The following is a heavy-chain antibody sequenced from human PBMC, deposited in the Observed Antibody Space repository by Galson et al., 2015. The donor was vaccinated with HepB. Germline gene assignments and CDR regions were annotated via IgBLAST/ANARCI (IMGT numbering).Heavy chain of an antibody. CDR1: GYTFNTYD. D-gene: IGHD3-16*01. J-gene: IGHJ4*02. CDR3: ARNGGGLDY. Sequence: SVKVSCKASGYTFNTYDIYWVRQAPGQRLECMGWINAGSGYTIYAQKFQGRVTITRDTSATTAYMKLSSLTSEDTTVYYCARNGGGLDYWGQGTLVSVSS. CDR2: INAGSGYT. V-gene: IGHV1-3*01.